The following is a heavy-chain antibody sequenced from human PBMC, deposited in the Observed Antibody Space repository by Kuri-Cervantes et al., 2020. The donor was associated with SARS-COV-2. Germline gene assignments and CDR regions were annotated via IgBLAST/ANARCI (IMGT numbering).Heavy chain of an antibody. CDR3: ARSGPGAISREDGALDI. CDR1: GHDITYRF. D-gene: IGHD5-24*01. CDR2: ITPFNGNT. V-gene: IGHV1-45*02. J-gene: IGHJ3*02. Sequence: SVKVSCKASGHDITYRFMHWVRQAPGQAPEWMGWITPFNGNTNYAQRFQGRVTITSDRSMNTAYMELSGLRSEDTAMYYCARSGPGAISREDGALDIWGQGTMVTVSS.